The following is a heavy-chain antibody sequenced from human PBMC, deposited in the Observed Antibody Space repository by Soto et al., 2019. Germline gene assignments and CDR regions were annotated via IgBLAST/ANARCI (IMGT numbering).Heavy chain of an antibody. CDR3: ASDLGYCSGGSCG. V-gene: IGHV3-30*03. D-gene: IGHD2-15*01. J-gene: IGHJ4*02. CDR2: ISYDGSNK. CDR1: GFTFSSYG. Sequence: PGGSLRLSCAASGFTFSSYGMHWVRQAPGKGLEWVAVISYDGSNKYYADSVKGRFTISRDNSKNTLYLQMNSLRAEDTAVYYCASDLGYCSGGSCGWGQGTLVTVSS.